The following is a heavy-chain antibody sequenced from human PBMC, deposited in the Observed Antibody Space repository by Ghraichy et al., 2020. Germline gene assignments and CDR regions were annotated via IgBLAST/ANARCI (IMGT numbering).Heavy chain of an antibody. D-gene: IGHD5-12*01. Sequence: SETLSLTCTVSGGSISSYYWSWIRQPPGKGLEWIGYIYYSGSTNYNPSLKSRVTISVDTSKNQFSLKLSSVTAADTAVYYCARDRGYDLGVDYWGQGTLVTVSS. CDR1: GGSISSYY. CDR2: IYYSGST. V-gene: IGHV4-59*01. CDR3: ARDRGYDLGVDY. J-gene: IGHJ4*02.